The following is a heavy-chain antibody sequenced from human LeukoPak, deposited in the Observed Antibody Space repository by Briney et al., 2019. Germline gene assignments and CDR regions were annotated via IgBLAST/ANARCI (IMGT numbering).Heavy chain of an antibody. Sequence: VASVKVSCKASGGTFSSYAISWVRQAPGQGLEWMGGIIPIFGTANYAQKFQGRVTITADESTSTAYMELSSLRSEDTAVYYCAREPSPALEDYGDYPWGQGTLVTVSS. J-gene: IGHJ5*02. CDR2: IIPIFGTA. D-gene: IGHD4-17*01. V-gene: IGHV1-69*13. CDR3: AREPSPALEDYGDYP. CDR1: GGTFSSYA.